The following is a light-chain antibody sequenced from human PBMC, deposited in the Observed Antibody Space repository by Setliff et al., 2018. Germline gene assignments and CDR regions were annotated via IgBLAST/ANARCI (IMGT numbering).Light chain of an antibody. J-gene: IGKJ1*01. CDR1: QSVLYSSDNQNY. CDR2: WAS. V-gene: IGKV4-1*01. CDR3: QQYYTTPQT. Sequence: DIVMTQSPDSLAVSLGERATINCKSSQSVLYSSDNQNYLAWYQQKPGQPPNLLIAWASVREPGVPDRFSGSGSGTDFTLTISSLQAEGVAVYYCQQYYTTPQTFGQGTKV.